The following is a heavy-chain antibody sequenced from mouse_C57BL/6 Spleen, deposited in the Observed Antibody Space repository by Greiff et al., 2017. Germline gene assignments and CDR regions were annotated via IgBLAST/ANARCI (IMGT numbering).Heavy chain of an antibody. CDR1: GYSITSGYY. CDR2: ISYDGSN. J-gene: IGHJ2*01. D-gene: IGHD2-4*01. Sequence: DVKLQESGPGLVKPSQSLSLTCSVTGYSITSGYYWNGIRQFPGNKLEWMGYISYDGSNNYNPSLKNRISITRDTSKNQFFLKLNSVTTEDTATYYCARADYDWVDYWGQCTTLTVSS. V-gene: IGHV3-6*01. CDR3: ARADYDWVDY.